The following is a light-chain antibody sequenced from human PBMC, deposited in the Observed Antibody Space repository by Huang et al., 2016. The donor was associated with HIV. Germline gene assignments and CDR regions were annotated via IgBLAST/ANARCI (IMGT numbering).Light chain of an antibody. V-gene: IGKV3-20*01. CDR3: QCYDSSSWT. J-gene: IGKJ1*01. Sequence: IVLTQSPGTLSLSPGERASLSCRASQAVTTKYLAWYQQKPGQAPSLLIYGASTRATGVPHRFTGSGSGPDFTLTISSVEPEDLAVYYCQCYDSSSWTFGQGTRVEIK. CDR2: GAS. CDR1: QAVTTKY.